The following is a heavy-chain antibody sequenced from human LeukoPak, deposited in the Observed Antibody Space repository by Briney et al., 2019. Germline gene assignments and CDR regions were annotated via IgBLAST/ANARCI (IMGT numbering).Heavy chain of an antibody. CDR3: AKDSSGYYYVFQH. CDR1: GFTFDDYA. CDR2: ISGDGGST. D-gene: IGHD3-22*01. J-gene: IGHJ1*01. V-gene: IGHV3-43*02. Sequence: GSLRLSCAASGFTFDDYAMHWVRQAPGKGLEWVSLISGDGGSTYYGDSVKGRFTISRDNSKNSLYLQMNSLGTEDTALYYCAKDSSGYYYVFQHWGQGTLVTVSS.